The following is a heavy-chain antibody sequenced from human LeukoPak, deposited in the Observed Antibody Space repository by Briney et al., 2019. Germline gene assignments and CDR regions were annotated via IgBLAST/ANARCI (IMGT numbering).Heavy chain of an antibody. Sequence: ASVKVSCKGSGYTFTGYYMHWVRQAPGQGLEWMGWISPNNGNTNYAQKFQGRVTMTTDTPTSTAYMEMRSLRSDDTAVYYCARDRDSSGWHVADYWGQGTLVTVSS. CDR2: ISPNNGNT. V-gene: IGHV1-18*04. CDR1: GYTFTGYY. D-gene: IGHD6-25*01. CDR3: ARDRDSSGWHVADY. J-gene: IGHJ4*02.